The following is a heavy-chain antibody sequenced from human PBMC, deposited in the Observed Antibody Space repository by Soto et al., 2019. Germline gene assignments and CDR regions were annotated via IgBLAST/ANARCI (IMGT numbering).Heavy chain of an antibody. V-gene: IGHV4-34*01. D-gene: IGHD2-2*02. Sequence: RSLTCAVYGGSFSGYYWSWIRQPPGKGLEWIGEINHSGSTNYNPSLKSRVTISVDTSKNQFSLKLSSVTAADTAVYYCARGPYCSSTSCYTLYYYYYGMDVWGQGTTVTVSS. CDR1: GGSFSGYY. CDR2: INHSGST. J-gene: IGHJ6*02. CDR3: ARGPYCSSTSCYTLYYYYYGMDV.